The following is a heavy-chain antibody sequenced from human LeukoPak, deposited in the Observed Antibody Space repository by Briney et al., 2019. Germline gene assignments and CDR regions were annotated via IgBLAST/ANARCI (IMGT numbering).Heavy chain of an antibody. CDR1: GGTFSRYA. Sequence: SVTVSCKASGGTFSRYAISWVRQAPGQGLEWMGGIIPIFGTANYAQKFQGRVTITADESTSTAYMELSSLRSEDTAVYYCAREGSGYPNPFDYGGQGTLVTVSS. J-gene: IGHJ4*02. CDR2: IIPIFGTA. V-gene: IGHV1-69*13. D-gene: IGHD3-22*01. CDR3: AREGSGYPNPFDY.